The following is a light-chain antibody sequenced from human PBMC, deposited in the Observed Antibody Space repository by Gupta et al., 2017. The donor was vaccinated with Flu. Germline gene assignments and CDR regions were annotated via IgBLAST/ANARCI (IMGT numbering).Light chain of an antibody. CDR2: DAN. CDR1: SRDVGGYND. V-gene: IGLV2-11*01. CDR3: CSYAGTSSDD. J-gene: IGLJ1*01. Sequence: QPALTQPRSVSGSAGQSVTISCTGTSRDVGGYNDVSWYQQCPGKAPKFMIDDANTRASGVPDRGSGSKSGNTAALPISGLEAEGDADDYCCSYAGTSSDDFGTGTEVTVL.